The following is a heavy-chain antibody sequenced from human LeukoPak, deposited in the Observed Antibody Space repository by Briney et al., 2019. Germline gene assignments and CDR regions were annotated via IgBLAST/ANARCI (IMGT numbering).Heavy chain of an antibody. CDR1: GFTFSNYA. J-gene: IGHJ4*02. CDR3: AKDPSAARPFELDY. Sequence: PGGSLRLSCAASGFTFSNYAMSWVRQAPGKGLEWVSAISGSGGSTYYADSVKGRFTISRDNSKNTLFLQMNSLKAEDTAVYYCAKDPSAARPFELDYWGQGTLVTVSS. CDR2: ISGSGGST. V-gene: IGHV3-23*01. D-gene: IGHD6-6*01.